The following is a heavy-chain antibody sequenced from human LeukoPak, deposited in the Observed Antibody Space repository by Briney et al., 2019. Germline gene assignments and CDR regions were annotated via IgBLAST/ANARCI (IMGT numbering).Heavy chain of an antibody. Sequence: PSETLSLTCTVSGGSISSSSYYWGWIRQPPGKGLEWIGSIYYSGSTYYNPSLKSRVTISVDTSKNQFSLKLSSVTAADTAVYYCARQTGYYDILTGWFWNWFDPWGQGTLVTVSS. CDR2: IYYSGST. CDR1: GGSISSSSYY. J-gene: IGHJ5*02. V-gene: IGHV4-39*01. D-gene: IGHD3-9*01. CDR3: ARQTGYYDILTGWFWNWFDP.